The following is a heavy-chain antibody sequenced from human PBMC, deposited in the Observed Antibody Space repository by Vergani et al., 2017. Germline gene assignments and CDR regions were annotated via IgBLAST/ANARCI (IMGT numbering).Heavy chain of an antibody. CDR3: ARVQELYDFWSGYRVRYYYYMDV. D-gene: IGHD3-3*01. J-gene: IGHJ6*03. CDR1: GGSFSGYY. CDR2: INHSGST. V-gene: IGHV4-34*01. Sequence: QVQLQHWGAGLLKPSETLSLTCAVYGGSFSGYYWSWIRQPPGKGLEWIGEINHSGSTNYNPSLKSRVTISVDTSKNQFSLKLSSVTAADTAVYYCARVQELYDFWSGYRVRYYYYMDVWGKGTTVTVSS.